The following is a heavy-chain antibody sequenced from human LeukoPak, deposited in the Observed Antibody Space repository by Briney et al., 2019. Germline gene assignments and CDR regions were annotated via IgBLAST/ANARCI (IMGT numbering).Heavy chain of an antibody. Sequence: KSSETLSLTCTVSGGSIGAYYWSWIRQPPGKGLEWIGYIYYSGTTNYNSSLKSRVTISVDTSNNQFSLKLSSMTAADTAVYYCARHRYYDSNFDYWGQGILVTVSS. CDR1: GGSIGAYY. V-gene: IGHV4-59*08. J-gene: IGHJ4*02. CDR2: IYYSGTT. CDR3: ARHRYYDSNFDY. D-gene: IGHD3-22*01.